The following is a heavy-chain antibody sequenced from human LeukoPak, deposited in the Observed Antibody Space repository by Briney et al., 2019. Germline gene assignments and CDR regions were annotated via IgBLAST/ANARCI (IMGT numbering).Heavy chain of an antibody. CDR3: AGGGSGSYHLDY. Sequence: GGSLRLSCAASGFTFSSYWMHWVRQAPRKGLEWVSVIYSGGSTYYADSVKGRFTISRDNSKNTLYLQMNSLRAEDTAVYYCAGGGSGSYHLDYWGQGTLVTVPS. J-gene: IGHJ4*02. D-gene: IGHD3-10*01. CDR2: IYSGGST. CDR1: GFTFSSYW. V-gene: IGHV3-53*01.